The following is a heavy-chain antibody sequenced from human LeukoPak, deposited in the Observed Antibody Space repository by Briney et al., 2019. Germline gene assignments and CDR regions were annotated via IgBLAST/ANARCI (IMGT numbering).Heavy chain of an antibody. Sequence: PSETLSLTCTVSGGSISSYYWSWIRQPPGKGLEWIGYIYYSGSTNYNPSLKSRVTISVDTSKNQFSLKLSSVTAADTAVYYCARALRFLGWFPGGFDPWGQGTLVTVSS. J-gene: IGHJ5*02. CDR3: ARALRFLGWFPGGFDP. D-gene: IGHD3-3*01. CDR1: GGSISSYY. V-gene: IGHV4-59*08. CDR2: IYYSGST.